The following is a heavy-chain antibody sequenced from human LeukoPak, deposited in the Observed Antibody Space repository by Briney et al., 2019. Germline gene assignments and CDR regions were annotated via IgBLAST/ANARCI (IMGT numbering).Heavy chain of an antibody. CDR1: GGTFSSYA. CDR3: ARAYSSGWYRAAFDI. V-gene: IGHV1-69*05. D-gene: IGHD6-19*01. J-gene: IGHJ3*02. CDR2: IIPIFGTA. Sequence: SVKVSCKASGGTFSSYAISWVRQAPGQGLEWMGGIIPIFGTANYAQKFQGRVTMTRDTSTSTVYMELSSLRSEDTAVYYCARAYSSGWYRAAFDIWGQGTMVTVSS.